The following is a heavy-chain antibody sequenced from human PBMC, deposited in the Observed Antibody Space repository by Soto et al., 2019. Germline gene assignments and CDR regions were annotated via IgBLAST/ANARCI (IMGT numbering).Heavy chain of an antibody. J-gene: IGHJ4*02. D-gene: IGHD6-19*01. CDR3: ARVVAVAGTSVPTEY. CDR1: GGSISSGDYY. CDR2: IYYSGST. V-gene: IGHV4-30-4*01. Sequence: QVQLQESGPGLVKPSQTLSLTCTVSGGSISSGDYYWSWIRQPPGKGLEWIGYIYYSGSTYYNPSLKSRVTISVDTSKNQFSLKLSSVTAADTAVYYCARVVAVAGTSVPTEYWGQGTLVTVSS.